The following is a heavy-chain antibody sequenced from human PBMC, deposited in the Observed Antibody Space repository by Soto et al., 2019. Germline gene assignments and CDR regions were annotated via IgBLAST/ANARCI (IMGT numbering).Heavy chain of an antibody. CDR3: AREGVHNYTEYYFDY. CDR1: GFTFSYYP. V-gene: IGHV3-21*06. J-gene: IGHJ4*02. Sequence: EVQLVESGGGLVNPGGSLRLSCAASGFTFSYYPLHWVRRAPGKGLEWVSSISGVRDYIRYADSVKGRFAISRDNAKTSLYLHMNSLTAEDTAVYYCAREGVHNYTEYYFDYWGQGTLVTVSS. CDR2: ISGVRDYI. D-gene: IGHD3-10*01.